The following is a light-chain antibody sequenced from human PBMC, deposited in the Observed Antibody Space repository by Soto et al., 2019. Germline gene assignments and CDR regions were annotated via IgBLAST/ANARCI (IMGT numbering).Light chain of an antibody. V-gene: IGKV3-15*01. CDR1: QSISSK. CDR3: QQYDKWPPT. J-gene: IGKJ4*01. CDR2: DAS. Sequence: EIVMTQSPATLSVSPGERATLSCRASQSISSKLAWYQQRPGQAPRLLIFDASTRATGVRVRFRGSGSGTEFTLTISCLQSEDFAVYCCQQYDKWPPTFGGGTKVEIK.